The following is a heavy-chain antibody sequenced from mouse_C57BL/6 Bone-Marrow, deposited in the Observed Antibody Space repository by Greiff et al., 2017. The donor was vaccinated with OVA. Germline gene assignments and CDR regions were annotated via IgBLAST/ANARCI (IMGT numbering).Heavy chain of an antibody. J-gene: IGHJ3*01. CDR3: TRERDYDVGAWFAY. CDR2: ISSGGDYI. V-gene: IGHV5-9-1*02. CDR1: GFTFSSYA. D-gene: IGHD2-4*01. Sequence: EVNLVESGEGLVKPGGSLKLSCAASGFTFSSYAMSWVRQTPEKRLEWVAYISSGGDYIYYADTVKGRFTISRDNARNTLYLQMSSLKSEDTAMYYCTRERDYDVGAWFAYWGQGTLVTVSA.